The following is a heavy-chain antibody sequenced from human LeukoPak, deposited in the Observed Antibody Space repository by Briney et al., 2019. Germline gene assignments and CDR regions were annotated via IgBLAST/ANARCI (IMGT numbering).Heavy chain of an antibody. J-gene: IGHJ4*02. CDR1: GFTFSSYS. Sequence: GGSLILSCAASGFTFSSYSMNWLRHTPGKGLQWVSYISSSGTTIYYADSVKGRFTISRDNVKNSLYLQMDSLRDEDTAIYYCARMDRGAYNSPYYFDYWGQGTLVTVSS. CDR3: ARMDRGAYNSPYYFDY. D-gene: IGHD5-24*01. V-gene: IGHV3-48*02. CDR2: ISSSGTTI.